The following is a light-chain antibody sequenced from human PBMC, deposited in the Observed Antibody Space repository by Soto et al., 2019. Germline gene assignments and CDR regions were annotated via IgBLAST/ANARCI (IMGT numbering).Light chain of an antibody. Sequence: DIQMTQSPSSLSASVGDRVTITCQASQDINNYLNWYQQKPGKAPKLLIYDASNLETGVPSRFSGSGSGTDFTFTISSLQPEDIATYYCQQYDNLPPILTFGPGTKVDIK. CDR3: QQYDNLPPILT. CDR2: DAS. CDR1: QDINNY. J-gene: IGKJ3*01. V-gene: IGKV1-33*01.